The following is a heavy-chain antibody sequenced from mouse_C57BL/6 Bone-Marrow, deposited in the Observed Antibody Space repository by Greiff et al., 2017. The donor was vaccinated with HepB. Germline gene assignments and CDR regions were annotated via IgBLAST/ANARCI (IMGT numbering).Heavy chain of an antibody. V-gene: IGHV1-19*01. CDR1: GYTFTDYY. J-gene: IGHJ4*01. CDR3: ANSKGGYYAMDY. Sequence: VQLQQSGPVLVKPGASVKMSCKASGYTFTDYYMNWVKQSHGKSLEWIGVINPYNGGTSYNQKFKGKATLTVDKSSSTDYMELNSLTSEDSAVYYCANSKGGYYAMDYWGQGTSVTVSS. D-gene: IGHD2-5*01. CDR2: INPYNGGT.